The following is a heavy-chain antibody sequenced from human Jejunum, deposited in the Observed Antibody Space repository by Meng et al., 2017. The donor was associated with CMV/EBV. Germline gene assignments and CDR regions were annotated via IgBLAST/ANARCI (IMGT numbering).Heavy chain of an antibody. CDR3: ARGGIFRGIDY. Sequence: QGPLQGSGPRLVTPSQTLSLPCTVSGDSISSGDYSWNWIRQSPGKGLEWIGYIYYNGNAYYNPSLQSRVSISVDTSKNEFSLNLNSVTAADTALYFCARGGIFRGIDYWGQGTLVTVSS. CDR1: GDSISSGDYS. V-gene: IGHV4-30-4*08. D-gene: IGHD3-10*01. J-gene: IGHJ4*02. CDR2: IYYNGNA.